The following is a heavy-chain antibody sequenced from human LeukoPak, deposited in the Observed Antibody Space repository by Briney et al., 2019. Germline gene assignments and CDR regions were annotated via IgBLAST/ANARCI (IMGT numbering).Heavy chain of an antibody. J-gene: IGHJ4*02. CDR2: IYHSGST. Sequence: PSETLSLTCTVSGYSISSGYYWGWIRQPPGKGLEWIGSIYHSGSTYYNPSLKSRVTISVDTSKNQFSLKLSSVTAADTAVYYCARGGSLIDQWGQGTLVTVSS. D-gene: IGHD1-26*01. CDR1: GYSISSGYY. V-gene: IGHV4-38-2*02. CDR3: ARGGSLIDQ.